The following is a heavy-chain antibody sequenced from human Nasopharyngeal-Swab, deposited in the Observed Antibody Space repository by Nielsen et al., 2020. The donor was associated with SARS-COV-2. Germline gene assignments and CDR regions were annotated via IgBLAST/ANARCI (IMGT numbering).Heavy chain of an antibody. CDR2: ISGSGGST. V-gene: IGHV3-23*01. J-gene: IGHJ4*02. D-gene: IGHD2-21*02. CDR3: AVTASTSCFFDY. Sequence: GESLKISCAASGFTFSSYSMSWVRQAPGKGLEWVSAISGSGGSTYYADSVKGRFTISRDNSKNTLYLQMNSLRAEDTAVYYCAVTASTSCFFDYWGQGTLVTVSS. CDR1: GFTFSSYS.